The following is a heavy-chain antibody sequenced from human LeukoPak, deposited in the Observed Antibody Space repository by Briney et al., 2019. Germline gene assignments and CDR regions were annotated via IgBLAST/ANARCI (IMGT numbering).Heavy chain of an antibody. D-gene: IGHD3-22*01. Sequence: GGSLRLSCAASGFTVSGNYMSWVRQAPGKGLEWVSVIYSGGSTYYADSVKGRFTISRDNPKNALYLQMNSLRAEDTAVYYCARDLSFSGYHFYWGQGTLVTVSS. CDR3: ARDLSFSGYHFY. CDR1: GFTVSGNY. CDR2: IYSGGST. V-gene: IGHV3-66*01. J-gene: IGHJ4*02.